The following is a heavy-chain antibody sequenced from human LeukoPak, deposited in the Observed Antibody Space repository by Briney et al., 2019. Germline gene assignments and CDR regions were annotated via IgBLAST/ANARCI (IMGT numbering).Heavy chain of an antibody. CDR1: GFSFSSYW. V-gene: IGHV3-74*01. J-gene: IGHJ6*02. Sequence: GGSLRLSCVASGFSFSSYWMHWVRQDPRKGLVWVSRINGDGRNINYADSVRGRFTISRDNAKNTLYLQMNTLRVEDTAVYYCTRDLMDYDVSTGLHHYYMDVWGQGTTVTVSS. D-gene: IGHD3-9*01. CDR3: TRDLMDYDVSTGLHHYYMDV. CDR2: INGDGRNI.